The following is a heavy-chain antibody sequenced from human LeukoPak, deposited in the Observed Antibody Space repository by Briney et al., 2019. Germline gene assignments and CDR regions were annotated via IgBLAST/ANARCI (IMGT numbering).Heavy chain of an antibody. Sequence: GGSLRLSRAASGFTFSSYGMHWVRQAPGKGLEWVAVIWYDGSNKYYADSVKGRFTISRDNSKNTLYLQMNSLRAEDTAVYYCARALRLGGFDYWGQGTLVTVSS. CDR1: GFTFSSYG. V-gene: IGHV3-33*01. CDR2: IWYDGSNK. D-gene: IGHD5/OR15-5a*01. J-gene: IGHJ4*02. CDR3: ARALRLGGFDY.